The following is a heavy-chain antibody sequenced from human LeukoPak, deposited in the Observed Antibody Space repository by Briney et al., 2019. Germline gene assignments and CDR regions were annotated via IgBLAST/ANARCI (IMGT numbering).Heavy chain of an antibody. D-gene: IGHD6-19*01. CDR1: GGSISSYY. CDR2: IYTCGST. CDR3: AREFQQWLVYGAFDI. V-gene: IGHV4-4*07. J-gene: IGHJ3*02. Sequence: SETLSLTCTVSGGSISSYYWSWIRHPAGKGLEWIGRIYTCGSTNYNPSLKSRVTISVDKSKNQFSLKLSSVTAADTAVYYCAREFQQWLVYGAFDIWGQGTMVTVSS.